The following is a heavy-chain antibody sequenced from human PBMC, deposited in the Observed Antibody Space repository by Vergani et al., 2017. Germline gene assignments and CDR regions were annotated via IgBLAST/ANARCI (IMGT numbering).Heavy chain of an antibody. J-gene: IGHJ5*01. CDR3: ARHKSESSDWYNPKWFDS. D-gene: IGHD6-13*01. CDR2: GYYGGSS. Sequence: QPQLQESGPGLLKPSETLSLTCSVSGGSISSSSHYWAWIRQSPGTGLEWIGSGYYGGSSYHNPSLNSRVTTFVDTSKNQLILKLRSVTAADTAVYYCARHKSESSDWYNPKWFDSWGQGTLVTVSS. V-gene: IGHV4-39*01. CDR1: GGSISSSSHY.